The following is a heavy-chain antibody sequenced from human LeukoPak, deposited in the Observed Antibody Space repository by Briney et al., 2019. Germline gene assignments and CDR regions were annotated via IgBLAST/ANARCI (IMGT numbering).Heavy chain of an antibody. CDR3: AREGRQDYYYYYYMDV. V-gene: IGHV3-21*01. CDR1: GFTFSSYS. CDR2: ISSSSSYI. J-gene: IGHJ6*03. Sequence: SGGSLRLSCAASGFTFSSYSMNWVRQAPGKGLEWVSSISSSSSYIYYADSVKGRFTISRDNSKNTLYLQMNSLRAEDTAVYYCAREGRQDYYYYYYMDVWGKGTTVTVSS.